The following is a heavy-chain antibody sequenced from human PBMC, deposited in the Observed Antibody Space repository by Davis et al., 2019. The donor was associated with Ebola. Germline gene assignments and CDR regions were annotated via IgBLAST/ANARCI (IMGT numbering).Heavy chain of an antibody. D-gene: IGHD3-10*01. CDR2: MNPNSGNT. Sequence: ASVKVSCKASGYTFTSYGISWVRQAPGQGLEWMGWMNPNSGNTGSAQKFQGRVTMTRNTSISTAYMELSSLRSEDTAVYYCVRAPTWSQINYYCFDYWGQGTLVTVSS. CDR1: GYTFTSYG. CDR3: VRAPTWSQINYYCFDY. V-gene: IGHV1-8*02. J-gene: IGHJ4*02.